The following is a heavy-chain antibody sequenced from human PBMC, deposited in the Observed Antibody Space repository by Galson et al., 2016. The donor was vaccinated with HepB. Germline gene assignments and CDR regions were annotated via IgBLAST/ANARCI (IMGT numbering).Heavy chain of an antibody. J-gene: IGHJ3*02. V-gene: IGHV3-66*02. CDR3: ARPHSSAYRNAFDI. D-gene: IGHD3-22*01. CDR1: GFTVSNNY. CDR2: IYSGGTT. Sequence: SLRLSCAASGFTVSNNYMNWVRQAPGKGLEWVSLIYSGGTTYYADSVEGRFTISRDTSKNTLYLQMSSLRAEDTAVYYCARPHSSAYRNAFDIWGQGTMVTVSS.